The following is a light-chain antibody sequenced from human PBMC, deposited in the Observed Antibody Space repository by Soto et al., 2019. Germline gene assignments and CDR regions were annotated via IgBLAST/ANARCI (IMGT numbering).Light chain of an antibody. CDR2: DAS. Sequence: DIQMTQSPSTLSASVGDRVTITCRASQSFSSWLAWYQQKPGKAPKLLIYDASSFEGGVPSRFSGSGSGTEFTLTISSLQPDDFATYYCQQYNSYLWTFGQGTKVEIK. CDR1: QSFSSW. J-gene: IGKJ1*01. V-gene: IGKV1-5*01. CDR3: QQYNSYLWT.